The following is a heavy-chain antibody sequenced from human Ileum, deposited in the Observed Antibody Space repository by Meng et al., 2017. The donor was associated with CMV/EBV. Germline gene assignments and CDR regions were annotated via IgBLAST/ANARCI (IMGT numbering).Heavy chain of an antibody. D-gene: IGHD5-18*01. CDR1: GYTFISYG. V-gene: IGHV7-4-1*02. J-gene: IGHJ4*02. CDR3: TRGAGAHTAKFDY. Sequence: QVQLVQSGSELKEPGASVKVSCKTSGYTFISYGINWVREAPGQRLEWMGWINTNTGNPTYAQDFTGRFVFSLDTSVSTAYLQISSLRAEDTAAYYCTRGAGAHTAKFDYWGQGTLVTVSS. CDR2: INTNTGNP.